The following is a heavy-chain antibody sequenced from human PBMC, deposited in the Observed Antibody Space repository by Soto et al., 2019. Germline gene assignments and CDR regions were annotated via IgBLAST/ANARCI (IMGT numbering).Heavy chain of an antibody. D-gene: IGHD2-8*02. CDR2: VFSSVSA. Sequence: SETLSLTCIVSGVSVTSYTWSWVRQPANKGLEWIGRVFSSVSATYNPSLKSRVSISMDTAENRISLKLESVTAADAGVYFCARDGMTTGATWGTGTLVTVSS. J-gene: IGHJ4*02. V-gene: IGHV4-4*07. CDR3: ARDGMTTGAT. CDR1: GVSVTSYT.